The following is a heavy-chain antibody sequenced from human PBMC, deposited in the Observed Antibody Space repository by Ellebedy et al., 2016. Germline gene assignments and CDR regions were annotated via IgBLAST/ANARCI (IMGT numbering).Heavy chain of an antibody. CDR2: FDPEDGET. Sequence: ASVKVSCKVSGYTLTELSMHWVRQAPGKGLEWMGGFDPEDGETIYAQKFQGRVTMTEDTSTDTAYMELSSLRSEDTAVYYCATGPLGKTYYYYYGMDVWGQGTTVTVSS. CDR1: GYTLTELS. J-gene: IGHJ6*02. V-gene: IGHV1-24*01. CDR3: ATGPLGKTYYYYYGMDV.